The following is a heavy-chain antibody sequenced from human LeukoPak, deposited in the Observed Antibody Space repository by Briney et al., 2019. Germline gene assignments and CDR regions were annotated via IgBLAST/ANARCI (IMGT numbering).Heavy chain of an antibody. CDR1: GGSISSYY. CDR2: IYYSGST. D-gene: IGHD5-18*01. J-gene: IGHJ6*03. Sequence: KPSETLSLTCTVSGGSISSYYWSWIRQPPGKGLEWIGYIYYSGSTNYNPSLKSRVTISVDTSKNQFSLKLSSAPAADTAVYYCARRSGYSYGYHYYYYMDVWGKGTTVTVSS. V-gene: IGHV4-59*01. CDR3: ARRSGYSYGYHYYYYMDV.